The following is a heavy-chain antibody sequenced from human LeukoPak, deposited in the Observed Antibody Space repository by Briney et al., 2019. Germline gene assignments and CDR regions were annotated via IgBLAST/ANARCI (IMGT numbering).Heavy chain of an antibody. J-gene: IGHJ4*02. V-gene: IGHV3-15*01. Sequence: GGSLRLPCAASGFTFTNYAMGWVRQAPGKGLEWVGRIKSKTDGGTADYAAPVKGRFTISRDDSKNTLYLQMNSLKTEDTAVYYCTTGNWVFDYWGRGTLVTVSS. D-gene: IGHD7-27*01. CDR3: TTGNWVFDY. CDR1: GFTFTNYA. CDR2: IKSKTDGGTA.